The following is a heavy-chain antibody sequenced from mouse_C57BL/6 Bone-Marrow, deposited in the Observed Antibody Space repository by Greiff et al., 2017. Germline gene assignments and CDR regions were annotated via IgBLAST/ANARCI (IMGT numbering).Heavy chain of an antibody. CDR3: ARRRIITTVVATDY. D-gene: IGHD1-1*01. CDR1: GYTFTSYW. CDR2: IHPNSGST. V-gene: IGHV1-64*01. J-gene: IGHJ2*01. Sequence: QVQLQQPGAELVKPGASVTLSCKASGYTFTSYWMHWVKQRPGQGLEWLGLIHPNSGSTNYNEKFKSKATLTVDKCSSTAYMQLSSLTSEDSAVYYCARRRIITTVVATDYWGQGTTLTVSS.